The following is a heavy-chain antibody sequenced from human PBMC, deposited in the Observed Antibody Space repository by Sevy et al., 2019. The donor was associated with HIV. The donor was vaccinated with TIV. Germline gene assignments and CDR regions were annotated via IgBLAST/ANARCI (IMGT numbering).Heavy chain of an antibody. CDR2: ISWNSGSI. V-gene: IGHV3-9*03. CDR3: ATTFYDSSGFDY. Sequence: GGSLILSCAASGFTFDDYAMHWVRQAPGKGLEWVSGISWNSGSIGYADSVKGRFTISRDNAKNSLYLQMNSLRAEDMALYYCATTFYDSSGFDYWGQGTLVTVSS. D-gene: IGHD3-22*01. J-gene: IGHJ4*02. CDR1: GFTFDDYA.